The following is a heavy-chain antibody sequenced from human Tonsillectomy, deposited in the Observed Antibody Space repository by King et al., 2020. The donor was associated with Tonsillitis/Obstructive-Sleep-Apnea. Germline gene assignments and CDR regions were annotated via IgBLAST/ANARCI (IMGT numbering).Heavy chain of an antibody. CDR1: GYSFTSYW. CDR2: IDPSDSYT. Sequence: DVQLVESGAEVKKPGESLRISCKGSGYSFTSYWINWVRQMPGKGLEWMGRIDPSDSYTNYSPSFQGHVTISTDKSISTAYLQWSSLKASGTAMYYCARRQDYSRWLGDGMDVWGQGATVTVSS. CDR3: ARRQDYSRWLGDGMDV. D-gene: IGHD6-13*01. J-gene: IGHJ6*02. V-gene: IGHV5-10-1*03.